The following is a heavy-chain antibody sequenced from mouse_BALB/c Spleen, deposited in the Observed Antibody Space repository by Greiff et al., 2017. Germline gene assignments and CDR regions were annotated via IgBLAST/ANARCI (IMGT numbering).Heavy chain of an antibody. D-gene: IGHD2-1*01. CDR3: AREGGNYLPWFAY. J-gene: IGHJ3*01. CDR1: GYTFTSYW. V-gene: IGHV1S81*02. Sequence: QVQLQQPGAELVKPGASVKLSCKASGYTFTSYWMHWVKQRPGQGLEWIGEINPSNGRTNYNEKFKGKATLTVDKSSSTAYMQLSSLTSEDSAVYYCAREGGNYLPWFAYWGQGTLVTVSA. CDR2: INPSNGRT.